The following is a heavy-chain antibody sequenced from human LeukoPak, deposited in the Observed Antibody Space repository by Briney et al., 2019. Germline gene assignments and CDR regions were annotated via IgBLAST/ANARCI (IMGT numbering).Heavy chain of an antibody. D-gene: IGHD3/OR15-3a*01. V-gene: IGHV4-4*02. CDR1: GGSISSSNW. CDR3: ARNLMGLVGLLEY. Sequence: PSETLSLTCAVSGGSISSSNWWSWVRQPPGKGLEWIGEIYHTGSTNYNPSLKSRVTISVDKSKNQFSLKLSSVTAADTAVYYCARNLMGLVGLLEYWGQGTLVTVSS. CDR2: IYHTGST. J-gene: IGHJ4*02.